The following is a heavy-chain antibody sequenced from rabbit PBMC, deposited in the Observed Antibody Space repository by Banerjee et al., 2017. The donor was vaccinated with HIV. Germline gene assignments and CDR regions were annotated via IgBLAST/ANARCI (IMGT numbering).Heavy chain of an antibody. V-gene: IGHV1S40*01. Sequence: QSLEESGGDLVKPGASLTLTCKASGIDFNYYFYMCWVRQAPGKGLEWIGCIDAGSSGSTYYASWAKGRFTISKTSWTTVTLQMTSLTAADTATHFCARDLAGAIGWNFNLWGQGTLVTVS. J-gene: IGHJ4*01. CDR2: IDAGSSGST. CDR3: ARDLAGAIGWNFNL. CDR1: GIDFNYYFY. D-gene: IGHD4-1*01.